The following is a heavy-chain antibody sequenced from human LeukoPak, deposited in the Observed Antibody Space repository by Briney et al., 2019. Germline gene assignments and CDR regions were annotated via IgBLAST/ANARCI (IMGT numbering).Heavy chain of an antibody. CDR2: IYHSGST. CDR3: ARPSYGDYAA. CDR1: GGSISSGGYY. J-gene: IGHJ4*02. D-gene: IGHD4-17*01. Sequence: PSETPSLTCTVSGGSISSGGYYWSWIRQPPGKGLEWIGYIYHSGSTYYNPSLKSRVTISVDRSKNQFSLKLSSVTAADTAVYYCARPSYGDYAAWGQGTLVTVSS. V-gene: IGHV4-30-2*01.